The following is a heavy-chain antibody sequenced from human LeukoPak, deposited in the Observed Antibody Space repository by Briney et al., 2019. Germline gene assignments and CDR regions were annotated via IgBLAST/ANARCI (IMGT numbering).Heavy chain of an antibody. V-gene: IGHV3-23*01. D-gene: IGHD6-19*01. J-gene: IGHJ4*02. CDR2: ISGSGGST. CDR3: AKSSGIALAGFHDY. CDR1: GFTFSSYA. Sequence: GGSLRLSCAASGFTFSSYAMSWVRQAPGKGLEWVSAISGSGGSTYYADSVKGRFTISRDNSKNTLYLRMHSLRAEDTAVYYCAKSSGIALAGFHDYWGQGTLVTVSS.